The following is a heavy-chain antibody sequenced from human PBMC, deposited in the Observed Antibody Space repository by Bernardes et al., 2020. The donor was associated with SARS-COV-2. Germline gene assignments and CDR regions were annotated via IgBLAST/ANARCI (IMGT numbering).Heavy chain of an antibody. CDR3: ARLRADSLGGGFDS. V-gene: IGHV4-59*08. J-gene: IGHJ4*02. D-gene: IGHD1-26*01. CDR2: IYYSGST. Sequence: SDTLSLTCTVSGGSMSSYYWSWIRQPPGKELEWIAYIYYSGSTDYNPSLKSRVTISIDTSKNQFSLKLSSVTAADTAMYYCARLRADSLGGGFDSWGQGTLVTVSS. CDR1: GGSMSSYY.